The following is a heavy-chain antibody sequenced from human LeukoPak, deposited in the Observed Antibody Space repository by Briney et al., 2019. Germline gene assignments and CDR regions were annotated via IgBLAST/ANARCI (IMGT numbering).Heavy chain of an antibody. J-gene: IGHJ3*02. CDR2: IRSGTHDYAT. CDR3: TRLTIDYGDYMDGFDI. CDR1: GFTFSGSA. V-gene: IGHV3-73*01. Sequence: GGSLRLSCAASGFTFSGSAMHWVRQASGKGLEWIGRIRSGTHDYATAYPESVKGRFTISRDDLKNTAYLQMNSLKTEDTAVYYCTRLTIDYGDYMDGFDIWGQGTMVTVSS. D-gene: IGHD4-17*01.